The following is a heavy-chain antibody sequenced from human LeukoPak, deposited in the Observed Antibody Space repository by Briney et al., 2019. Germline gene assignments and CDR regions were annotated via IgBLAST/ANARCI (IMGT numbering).Heavy chain of an antibody. Sequence: GGSLRLSCAASGFTVSSNYMSWVRQAPGKGLEWVSVIYSGGSTYYADSVKGRFTISRDNSKNTLYLQMNSLRAEDMAVYYCARVTPDIVVVPAATHFDYWGQGTLVTVSS. CDR2: IYSGGST. V-gene: IGHV3-66*01. CDR3: ARVTPDIVVVPAATHFDY. CDR1: GFTVSSNY. D-gene: IGHD2-2*01. J-gene: IGHJ4*02.